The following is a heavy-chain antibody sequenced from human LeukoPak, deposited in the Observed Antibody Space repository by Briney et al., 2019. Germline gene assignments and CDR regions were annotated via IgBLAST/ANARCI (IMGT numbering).Heavy chain of an antibody. J-gene: IGHJ4*02. CDR1: GFTFSDCY. CDR2: ISNVENYI. V-gene: IGHV3-11*03. Sequence: PGGSLRLSCAASGFTFSDCYMSWVRQAPGKGLEWISYISNVENYIQYADSVRGRFTISRDNARNSLFLQINRLRVEDTAIYYCARISNIGVQDFWGQGTLVTVSS. D-gene: IGHD2/OR15-2a*01. CDR3: ARISNIGVQDF.